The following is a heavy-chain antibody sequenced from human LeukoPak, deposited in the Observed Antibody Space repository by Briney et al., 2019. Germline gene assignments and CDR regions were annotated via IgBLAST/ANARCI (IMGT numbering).Heavy chain of an antibody. D-gene: IGHD5-24*01. CDR2: INAGNGQT. Sequence: ASVKVPCKASGYTFTSYAIHWVRQAPGQRLGWMGWINAGNGQTKYSQKFQRRVTITRDTSASTAYMELSSLRSEDTAVYYCARAGVVEMATIGFDYWGQGTLVTVSS. CDR3: ARAGVVEMATIGFDY. J-gene: IGHJ4*02. CDR1: GYTFTSYA. V-gene: IGHV1-3*01.